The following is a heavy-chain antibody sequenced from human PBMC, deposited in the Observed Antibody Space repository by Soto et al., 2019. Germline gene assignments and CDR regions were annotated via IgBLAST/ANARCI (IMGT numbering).Heavy chain of an antibody. CDR2: INPSGGST. CDR3: ASGFGGDSAFAI. V-gene: IGHV1-46*01. D-gene: IGHD3-16*01. J-gene: IGHJ3*02. CDR1: GYTFTSYY. Sequence: QVQLVQSGAEVKKPGASVKVSCKASGYTFTSYYMHWVRQAPGQGLEWMGIINPSGGSTSYAQKVTGRGTMTRDTSTSTVYLELSSGRSEATAVYCCASGFGGDSAFAIWGRGTMVTVSS.